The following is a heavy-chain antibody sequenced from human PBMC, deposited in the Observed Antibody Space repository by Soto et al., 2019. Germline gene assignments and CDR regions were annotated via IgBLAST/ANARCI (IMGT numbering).Heavy chain of an antibody. J-gene: IGHJ5*02. CDR1: GFTFSSYA. CDR3: AKVAPDVILMLYAIWGWFDP. V-gene: IGHV3-23*01. Sequence: PGGSLRLSCAASGFTFSSYAMSWVRQAPGKGLEWVSAISGSGGSTYYADSVKGRFTISRDNSKNTLYLQMNSLRAEDTAVYYCAKVAPDVILMLYAIWGWFDPWGQGTLVTVPS. D-gene: IGHD2-8*01. CDR2: ISGSGGST.